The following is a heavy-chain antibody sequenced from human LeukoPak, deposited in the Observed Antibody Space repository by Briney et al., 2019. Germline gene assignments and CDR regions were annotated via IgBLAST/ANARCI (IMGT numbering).Heavy chain of an antibody. D-gene: IGHD3-22*01. CDR1: GFTLNSYD. CDR2: MSGSGRST. Sequence: GGSLRLSCAASGFTLNSYDMTWVRQAPGKGLEWVSGMSGSGRSTYYADSVKGRFTISRDNSKNTLYLQMNSLRAEDTAVYYCAKAYYDSSGSHFDYWGQGTLVTVSS. CDR3: AKAYYDSSGSHFDY. J-gene: IGHJ4*02. V-gene: IGHV3-23*01.